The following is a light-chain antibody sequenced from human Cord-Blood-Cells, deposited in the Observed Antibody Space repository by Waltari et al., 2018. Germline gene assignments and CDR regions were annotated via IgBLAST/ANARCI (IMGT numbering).Light chain of an antibody. CDR3: AAWDDSLNGPV. J-gene: IGLJ3*02. V-gene: IGLV1-44*01. Sequence: QSVLTQPPSASGTPGQRVTISCSGSSSNIGSNTVHWYQQLPGTAPKLLIYSNNQRPSGVPDRFSGSKSGTSASLAISGLQSEDEVDYYCAAWDDSLNGPVFGGGTKLTVL. CDR1: SSNIGSNT. CDR2: SNN.